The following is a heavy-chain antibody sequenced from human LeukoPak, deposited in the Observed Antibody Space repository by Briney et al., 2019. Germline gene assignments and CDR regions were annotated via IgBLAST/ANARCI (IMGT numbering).Heavy chain of an antibody. D-gene: IGHD6-19*01. V-gene: IGHV3-23*01. CDR1: GFTFSSYA. CDR2: ISGSGGST. J-gene: IGHJ4*02. CDR3: AKEQAVAGTPYYFDY. Sequence: PGGSLRLSSTASGFTFSSYAMSWVRQPPGKGLEWVSAISGSGGSTYYADSVKGRFTISRDNSKNTLYLQMNSLRAEDTAVYYCAKEQAVAGTPYYFDYWGRGTLVTVSS.